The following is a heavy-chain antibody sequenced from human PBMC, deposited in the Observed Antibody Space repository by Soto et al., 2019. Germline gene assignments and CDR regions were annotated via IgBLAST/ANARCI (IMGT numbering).Heavy chain of an antibody. Sequence: EVQLVESGGGLVQPGGSLRLSCAASGFTFSSYSMTWVRQAPGKGLEWVSYISSSSSTIYYADSVKGRFTISRDNAKNSLHLQMNSLRDEDTAVYYCAREGSWNVDYWGQGTLVTVSS. CDR3: AREGSWNVDY. V-gene: IGHV3-48*02. CDR2: ISSSSSTI. D-gene: IGHD1-1*01. J-gene: IGHJ4*02. CDR1: GFTFSSYS.